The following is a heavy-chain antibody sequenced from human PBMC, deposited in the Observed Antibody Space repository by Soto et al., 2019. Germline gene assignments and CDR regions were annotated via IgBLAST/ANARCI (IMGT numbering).Heavy chain of an antibody. V-gene: IGHV3-23*01. Sequence: EVQLLESGGGLVQPGGSLRLSCVASGFTFSNYAMNWVRQAPGEGLEWVSGISGSADSSSGGSTYSADSGKGRFIVSRDDAKNTLYLQMNSLRVEDTAEYYCAKGVRGLTRRGMSVNHYFGMDVWGRGTTVTVSS. D-gene: IGHD3-10*01. J-gene: IGHJ6*02. CDR1: GFTFSNYA. CDR3: AKGVRGLTRRGMSVNHYFGMDV. CDR2: ISGSADSSSGGST.